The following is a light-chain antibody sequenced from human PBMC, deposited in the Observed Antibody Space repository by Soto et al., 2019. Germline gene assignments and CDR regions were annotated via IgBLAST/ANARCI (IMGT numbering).Light chain of an antibody. Sequence: EIVLTQSPATLSLSPGERPTPSCRASQSVSSSYLAWYQQKPGQAPRLLIYGASSRATGIPDRFSGSGSGTDFTLTISRLEPEDFAVYYCQQYGSSLITFGQGTRPAI. V-gene: IGKV3-20*01. CDR1: QSVSSSY. CDR2: GAS. J-gene: IGKJ5*01. CDR3: QQYGSSLIT.